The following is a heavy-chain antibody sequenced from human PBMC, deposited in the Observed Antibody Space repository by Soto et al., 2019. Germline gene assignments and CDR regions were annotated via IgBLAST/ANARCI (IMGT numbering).Heavy chain of an antibody. D-gene: IGHD2-15*01. J-gene: IGHJ4*02. CDR2: INSDGSST. CDR1: GFTFSSYW. CDR3: VRTSLAVTAATREDY. Sequence: GGSLRLSCAASGFTFSSYWMHWVRQAPGKGLVWVSRINSDGSSTSYADSVKGRFTISRDNAKSTLYLQMNSLRAEDTAVYYCVRTSLAVTAATREDYWGQGTLVTVSS. V-gene: IGHV3-74*01.